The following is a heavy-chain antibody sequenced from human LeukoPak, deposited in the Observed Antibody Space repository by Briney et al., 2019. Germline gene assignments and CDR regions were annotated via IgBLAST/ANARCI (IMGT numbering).Heavy chain of an antibody. D-gene: IGHD4-17*01. CDR1: GGSISSSNW. Sequence: PSGTLSLTCAVSGGSISSSNWWSWVRQPPGKGLEWIGEIYYSGSTNYNPSLKSRVTISVDKSKNQSSLKLSSVTAADTAVYYCARAGRKTTVTSLPLDYWGQGTLVTVSS. CDR2: IYYSGST. J-gene: IGHJ4*02. CDR3: ARAGRKTTVTSLPLDY. V-gene: IGHV4-4*02.